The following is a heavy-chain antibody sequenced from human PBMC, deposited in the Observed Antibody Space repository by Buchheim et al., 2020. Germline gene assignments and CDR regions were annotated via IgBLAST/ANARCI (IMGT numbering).Heavy chain of an antibody. V-gene: IGHV3-30-3*01. D-gene: IGHD6-13*01. J-gene: IGHJ4*02. CDR3: AREVYSSSFDY. CDR1: GFTFSSYA. Sequence: QVQLVESGGGVVQPGRSLRLSCAASGFTFSSYAMHWVRQAPGKGLEWVAVISYDGSNKYYADSVKGRFTISRDNSKNTLYLQMNSLRAEDTAVYYCAREVYSSSFDYWGQGTL. CDR2: ISYDGSNK.